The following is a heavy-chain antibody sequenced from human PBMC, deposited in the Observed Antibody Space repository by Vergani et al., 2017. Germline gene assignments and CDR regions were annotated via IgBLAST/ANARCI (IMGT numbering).Heavy chain of an antibody. CDR3: AKGLNYYYMDV. Sequence: VQLLESGGSLKQPGGSVRLSCAASGFTFSTYAMHWVRQAPGKGLEWVAVISYDGSNKYYADSVKGRFTISRDNSKNTLYLQMNSLRAEDTAVYYCAKGLNYYYMDVWGKGTTVTVSS. J-gene: IGHJ6*03. CDR1: GFTFSTYA. CDR2: ISYDGSNK. D-gene: IGHD3-16*01. V-gene: IGHV3-30*18.